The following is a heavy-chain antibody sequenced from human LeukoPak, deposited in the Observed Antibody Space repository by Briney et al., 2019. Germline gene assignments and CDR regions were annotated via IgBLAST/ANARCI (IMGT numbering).Heavy chain of an antibody. CDR1: GYTFTGYY. CDR3: AREGGSVCSGGSCYWFDP. D-gene: IGHD2-15*01. J-gene: IGHJ5*02. V-gene: IGHV1-2*02. CDR2: INPNSGGT. Sequence: GASVKVSCKASGYTFTGYYKHWVRQAPGQGLEWMGWINPNSGGTNYAQKFQGRVTMTRDTSISTAYMELSRLRSDDTAVYYCAREGGSVCSGGSCYWFDPWGQGTLVTVSS.